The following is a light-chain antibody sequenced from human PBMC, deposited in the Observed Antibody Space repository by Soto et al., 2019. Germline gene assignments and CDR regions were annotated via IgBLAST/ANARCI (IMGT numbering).Light chain of an antibody. Sequence: QPVLTQPPSASGTPGQRVTISCSGSSSNIGSNYVYWYQQLPGTAPKLLFYRNNQRPSGVPDRFSGSKSGTSASLAISGLRSEDEADYYCAAWDDSLSGRVFGGGTKVTVL. CDR1: SSNIGSNY. CDR3: AAWDDSLSGRV. J-gene: IGLJ3*02. CDR2: RNN. V-gene: IGLV1-47*01.